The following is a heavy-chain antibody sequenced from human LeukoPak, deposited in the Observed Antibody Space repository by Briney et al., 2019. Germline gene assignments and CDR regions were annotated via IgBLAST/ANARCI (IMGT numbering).Heavy chain of an antibody. Sequence: PGGSLRLSCAASGFTFSSYAMHWVRQAPGKGLEWVAVISYDGSNKYYADSVKGRFTISRDNSKNTLYLQMNSLRAEDTAVYYCARDLPGSSGWSNFDYWGQGTLVTVSS. CDR1: GFTFSSYA. V-gene: IGHV3-30-3*01. J-gene: IGHJ4*02. D-gene: IGHD6-19*01. CDR2: ISYDGSNK. CDR3: ARDLPGSSGWSNFDY.